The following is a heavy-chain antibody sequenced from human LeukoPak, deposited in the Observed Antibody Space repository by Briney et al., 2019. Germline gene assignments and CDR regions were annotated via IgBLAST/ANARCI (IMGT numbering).Heavy chain of an antibody. V-gene: IGHV4-61*02. J-gene: IGHJ4*02. CDR3: ARTVGPTLYFDY. CDR1: GGSISSGSYY. CDR2: IYTSGST. Sequence: SETLSLTCTVSGGSISSGSYYWSWIRQPAGKGLEWIGRIYTSGSTNYNPSLKSRVTISVDTSKNQFSLKLSSVTAADTAVYYCARTVGPTLYFDYWGQGTLVTVSS. D-gene: IGHD1-26*01.